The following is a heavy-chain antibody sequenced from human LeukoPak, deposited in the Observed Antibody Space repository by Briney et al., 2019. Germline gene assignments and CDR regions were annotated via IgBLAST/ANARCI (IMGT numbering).Heavy chain of an antibody. D-gene: IGHD6-6*01. CDR1: GYTFTYYY. V-gene: IGHV1-69-2*01. Sequence: ATVKISCKVSGYTFTYYYMHWVPQAPGKGLEWMGLVDPEDGETIYAEKFQGRVTITADTSTDTAYMELSSLRSEDTAVYYCATVSIAARPGFDYWGQGTLVTVSS. J-gene: IGHJ4*02. CDR3: ATVSIAARPGFDY. CDR2: VDPEDGET.